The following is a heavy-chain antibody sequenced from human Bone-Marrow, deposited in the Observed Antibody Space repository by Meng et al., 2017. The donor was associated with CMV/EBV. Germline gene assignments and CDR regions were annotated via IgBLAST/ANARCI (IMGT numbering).Heavy chain of an antibody. Sequence: SLKISCAASGFTFDDYAMHWVRQAPGKGLEWVSGISWNSGSIGYADSVKGRFTISRDNAKNSLYLQMNSLRAEDTALYYCAKEIVSGEDREVDYWGQGTLVTVSS. V-gene: IGHV3-9*01. CDR1: GFTFDDYA. J-gene: IGHJ4*02. D-gene: IGHD3-10*01. CDR2: ISWNSGSI. CDR3: AKEIVSGEDREVDY.